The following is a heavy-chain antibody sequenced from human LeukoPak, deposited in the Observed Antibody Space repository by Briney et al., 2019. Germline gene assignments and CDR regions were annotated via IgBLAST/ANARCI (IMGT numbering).Heavy chain of an antibody. D-gene: IGHD6-19*01. V-gene: IGHV1-8*02. J-gene: IGHJ4*02. CDR3: VRSLAVDGTRAY. Sequence: ASVKVSCKASGYSFVTSDINWVRQAAGQGLEWMGCAQEFQGRVTMTRDTSTGTAYMELSSLRSEDTAVYYCVRSLAVDGTRAYWGQGTPVSLL. CDR1: GYSFVTSD.